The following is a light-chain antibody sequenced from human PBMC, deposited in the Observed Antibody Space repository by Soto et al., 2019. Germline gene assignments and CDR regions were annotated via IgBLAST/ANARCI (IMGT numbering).Light chain of an antibody. Sequence: EIVLTQSPGTLSLSPGERATLSCRASQSVSSSYLAWYQQKPGQAPRLLIYGASSRATGIPDMFSGSGSGTDFTLTISRLEPEVFAVYCCQQYGSSPFTFVPGTKVDMK. CDR3: QQYGSSPFT. CDR2: GAS. CDR1: QSVSSSY. J-gene: IGKJ3*01. V-gene: IGKV3-20*01.